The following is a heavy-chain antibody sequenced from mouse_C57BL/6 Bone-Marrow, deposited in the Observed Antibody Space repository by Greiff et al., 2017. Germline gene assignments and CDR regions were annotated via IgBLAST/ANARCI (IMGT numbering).Heavy chain of an antibody. V-gene: IGHV1-69*01. CDR1: GYTFTSYW. CDR2: IDPSDSYT. J-gene: IGHJ4*01. CDR3: AREAFFFYYAMDY. Sequence: QVQLKQPGAELVMPGASVKLSCKASGYTFTSYWMHWVKQRPGQGLEWIGEIDPSDSYTNYNQKFKGKSTLTVDKSSSTAYMQLSSLTSVDSAVYYCAREAFFFYYAMDYWGQGTSVTVSS.